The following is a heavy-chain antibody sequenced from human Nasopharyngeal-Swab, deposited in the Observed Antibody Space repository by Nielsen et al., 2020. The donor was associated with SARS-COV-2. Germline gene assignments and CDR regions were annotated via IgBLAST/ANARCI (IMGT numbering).Heavy chain of an antibody. V-gene: IGHV3-48*04. J-gene: IGHJ4*02. D-gene: IGHD6-25*01. CDR3: ATDRRRRDY. Sequence: GGSLRLSCAASGFTFSSYSMNWVRQAPGKGLEWVSYISSSGSTIYYADSVKGRFTISRDNAKNSLYLQMNSLRAEDTAVYYCATDRRRRDYWGQGTLVTVSS. CDR2: ISSSGSTI. CDR1: GFTFSSYS.